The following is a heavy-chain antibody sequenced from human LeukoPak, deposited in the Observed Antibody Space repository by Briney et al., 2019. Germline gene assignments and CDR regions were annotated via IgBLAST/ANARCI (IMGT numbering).Heavy chain of an antibody. V-gene: IGHV5-51*01. J-gene: IGHJ6*03. Sequence: GESLEISCEGSGYSYTSYWLGWVREMPGKGLEWMGIIYLGDYDTRYRPSFQGQVTISADKSISTAYLQWSSLKGSDTAMYYCARLRMLSRYYSYYMDVWGKGTTVTVS. D-gene: IGHD3-16*02. CDR2: IYLGDYDT. CDR1: GYSYTSYW. CDR3: ARLRMLSRYYSYYMDV.